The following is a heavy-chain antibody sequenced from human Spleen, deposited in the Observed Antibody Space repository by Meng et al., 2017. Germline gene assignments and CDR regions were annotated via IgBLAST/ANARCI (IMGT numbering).Heavy chain of an antibody. CDR2: INHSGST. Sequence: QVQLQQWGAGLLKPSGTLSLTCGVYGGSFSGYYWSWIRQPPGKGLEWIGEINHSGSTNYNPSLESRATISVDTSQNNLSLKLSSVTAADSAVYYCARGPTTMAHDFDYWGQGTLVTVSS. CDR1: GGSFSGYY. D-gene: IGHD4-11*01. CDR3: ARGPTTMAHDFDY. J-gene: IGHJ4*02. V-gene: IGHV4-34*01.